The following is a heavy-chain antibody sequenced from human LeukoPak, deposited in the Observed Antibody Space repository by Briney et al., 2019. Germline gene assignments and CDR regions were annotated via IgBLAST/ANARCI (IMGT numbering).Heavy chain of an antibody. J-gene: IGHJ4*02. V-gene: IGHV3-23*01. CDR2: ISGSGGST. CDR3: AKTYSSSPKYFDY. CDR1: GLTFSSYA. D-gene: IGHD6-13*01. Sequence: GGSLRLSCAASGLTFSSYAMSWVRQAPGKGLEWVSAISGSGGSTYYADSVKGRFTISRDNSKNTLYLQMNSLSAEDTAVYYCAKTYSSSPKYFDYWGQGTLVTVSS.